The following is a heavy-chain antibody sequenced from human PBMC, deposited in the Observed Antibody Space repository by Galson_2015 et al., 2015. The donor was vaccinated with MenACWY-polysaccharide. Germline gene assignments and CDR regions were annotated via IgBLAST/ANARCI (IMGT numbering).Heavy chain of an antibody. CDR1: GFSLSTSGVG. D-gene: IGHD3-22*01. Sequence: PALVKPTQALTLTCTFSGFSLSTSGVGVGWIRQPPGKALEWLGMIYWDDDKRYSPSLMSRLTITKDTAKNQVVLTMTNMEPVDTATYYCAHSPVYDTTGRAFDIWGLGTMVTVSS. CDR3: AHSPVYDTTGRAFDI. V-gene: IGHV2-5*02. J-gene: IGHJ3*02. CDR2: IYWDDDK.